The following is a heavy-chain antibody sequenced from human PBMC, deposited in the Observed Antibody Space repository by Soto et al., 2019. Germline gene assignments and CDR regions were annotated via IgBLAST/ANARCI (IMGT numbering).Heavy chain of an antibody. CDR1: GFTFSSYA. D-gene: IGHD2-2*01. J-gene: IGHJ4*02. CDR2: ISGSGGST. CDR3: AKWPRDCSSTSCYVWPFDY. V-gene: IGHV3-23*01. Sequence: EVQLLESGGGLVQPGGSLRLSCAASGFTFSSYAMSWVRQAPGKGLEWVSAISGSGGSTYYADSVKGRFTISRDNSKNTLYLQMNSLRAEDTAVYYCAKWPRDCSSTSCYVWPFDYWGQGTLVTVSS.